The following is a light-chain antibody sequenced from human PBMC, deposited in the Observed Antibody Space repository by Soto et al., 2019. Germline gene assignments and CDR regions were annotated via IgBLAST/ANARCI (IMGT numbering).Light chain of an antibody. CDR1: QSVSSSY. CDR2: GPS. CDR3: QQYHTSPLT. Sequence: DIVLTQSPGTLSLSPGERATLSCRASQSVSSSYLAWYQQKPGQAPRLLIYGPSNRATGIPDRFSGSGSATDFTLTISRLEPEDFAVYYCQQYHTSPLTLGGGTKVDIE. V-gene: IGKV3-20*01. J-gene: IGKJ4*01.